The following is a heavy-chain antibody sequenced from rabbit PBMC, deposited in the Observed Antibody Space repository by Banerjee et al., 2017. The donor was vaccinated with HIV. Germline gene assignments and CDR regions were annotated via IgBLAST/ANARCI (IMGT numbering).Heavy chain of an antibody. CDR3: ARVSSGWGINL. V-gene: IGHV1S45*01. CDR2: IYDGSSGAT. Sequence: QEQQVESGGGLVQPEGSLKLPCTASGCSFSSSYWINWVRQAPGKGLEWIACIYDGSSGATYYASWAKGRFTISKTSSTTVTLQMTSLTAADTATYFCARVSSGWGINLWGQGTLVTVS. J-gene: IGHJ4*01. CDR1: GCSFSSSYW. D-gene: IGHD4-1*01.